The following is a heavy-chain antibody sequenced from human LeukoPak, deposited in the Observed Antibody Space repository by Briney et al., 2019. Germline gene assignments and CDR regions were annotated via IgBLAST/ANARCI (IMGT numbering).Heavy chain of an antibody. CDR2: MNPNSGNT. Sequence: ASVKVSCKASGYTFTSYDINWLRQATGQGLEWMGWMNPNSGNTGYAQKFQGRVTMTRNTSISTAYMELSSLRSEDTAVYYCASRRVGSSSPRSFDYWGQGTLVTVSS. J-gene: IGHJ4*02. D-gene: IGHD6-13*01. CDR1: GYTFTSYD. CDR3: ASRRVGSSSPRSFDY. V-gene: IGHV1-8*01.